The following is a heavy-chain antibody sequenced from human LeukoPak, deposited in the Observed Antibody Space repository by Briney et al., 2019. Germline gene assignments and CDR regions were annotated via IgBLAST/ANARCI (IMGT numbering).Heavy chain of an antibody. CDR3: TRRHDYGDYLNWFDP. CDR1: EFTFSNAW. D-gene: IGHD4-17*01. V-gene: IGHV3-15*01. Sequence: MSGGSLRLSCAASEFTFSNAWMSWVRQAPGKGLEWVGRIKSKTDGGTTDYAAPVKGRFTISRDDSKNTLYLQMNSLKTEDTDVYYCTRRHDYGDYLNWFDPWGQGTLVTVSS. J-gene: IGHJ5*02. CDR2: IKSKTDGGTT.